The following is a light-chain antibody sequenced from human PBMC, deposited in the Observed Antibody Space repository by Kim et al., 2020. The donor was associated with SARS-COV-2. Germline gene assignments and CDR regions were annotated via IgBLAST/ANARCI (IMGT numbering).Light chain of an antibody. CDR3: CSYAGSVV. CDR2: DVT. J-gene: IGLJ2*01. CDR1: SSDVGSYNY. Sequence: PGKSVTSSCTGTSSDVGSYNYVSWYQQHPGKAPKLIIYDVTKRPSGVPDRFSGSKSGNTASLTISGLQAEDEADYYCCSYAGSVVFGGGTQLTVL. V-gene: IGLV2-11*01.